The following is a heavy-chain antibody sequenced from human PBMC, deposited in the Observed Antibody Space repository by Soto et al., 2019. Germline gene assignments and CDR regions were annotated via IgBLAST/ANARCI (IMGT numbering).Heavy chain of an antibody. V-gene: IGHV4-34*01. CDR2: INHSRST. CDR1: GGSFSGYY. CDR3: ARGLTKGGDDGYNYGGGDY. D-gene: IGHD5-12*01. J-gene: IGHJ4*02. Sequence: QVQLQQWGAGLLKPSETLSLTCAVYGGSFSGYYWSWIRQPPGKGREWIWEINHSRSTNYNPSLKSRVTISVDTYKYQLCLKRSSVTAADKAVYYFARGLTKGGDDGYNYGGGDYWGQGTLVTVSS.